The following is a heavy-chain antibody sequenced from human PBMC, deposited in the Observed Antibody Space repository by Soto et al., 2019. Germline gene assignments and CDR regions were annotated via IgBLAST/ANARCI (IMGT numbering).Heavy chain of an antibody. CDR2: ISGSGGST. Sequence: GGSLRLSCAASGFTFSSYPMSWVRQAQGKGLEWVSAISGSGGSTYYADSVKGRFTISRDNSKNTLYLQMNSLRAEDTAVYYCAKLDSSSWYPGHGSYFDYWGQGTLVTVS. V-gene: IGHV3-23*01. J-gene: IGHJ4*02. CDR1: GFTFSSYP. CDR3: AKLDSSSWYPGHGSYFDY. D-gene: IGHD6-13*01.